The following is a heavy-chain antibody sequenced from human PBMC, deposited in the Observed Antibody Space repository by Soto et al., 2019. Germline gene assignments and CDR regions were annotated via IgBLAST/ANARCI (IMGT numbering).Heavy chain of an antibody. CDR2: ISGSGGST. D-gene: IGHD2-15*01. V-gene: IGHV3-23*01. CDR3: AKFYSGGGNNYYYYGMDV. J-gene: IGHJ6*02. Sequence: GGSLRLACSPSRFAFGSDARGSVPEAPGKGLEWVSAISGSGGSTYYADSVKGRFTISRDNSKNTLYLQMNSLRAEDTAVYYCAKFYSGGGNNYYYYGMDVWGQGT. CDR1: RFAFGSDA.